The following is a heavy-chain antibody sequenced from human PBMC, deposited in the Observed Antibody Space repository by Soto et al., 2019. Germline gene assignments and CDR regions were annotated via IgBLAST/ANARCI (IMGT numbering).Heavy chain of an antibody. Sequence: LRLSCAASGFTFSSYDMHWVRQATGKGLEWVSAIGTAGDTYYPGSVKGRFTISRENAKNSLYLQMNSLRAGDTAVYYCARGGYCSGGSCYSGPTVWGQGTTVTVSS. V-gene: IGHV3-13*01. D-gene: IGHD2-15*01. CDR3: ARGGYCSGGSCYSGPTV. J-gene: IGHJ6*02. CDR2: IGTAGDT. CDR1: GFTFSSYD.